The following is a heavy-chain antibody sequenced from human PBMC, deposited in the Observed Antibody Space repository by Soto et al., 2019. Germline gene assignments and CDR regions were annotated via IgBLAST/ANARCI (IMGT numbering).Heavy chain of an antibody. CDR3: ATGVDSVVVPARVLGYHYGMDV. CDR1: GFTFNNYA. V-gene: IGHV3-23*01. CDR2: ISGSGGST. Sequence: EVQLLESGGGLVQPGGSLRLSCAASGFTFNNYAMSWVRQAPGKGLEWVSGISGSGGSTCYADSVKGRFTISRDNYKKTLYLQMNSRRAEDTAVYYCATGVDSVVVPARVLGYHYGMDVWGQGTTVTVSS. J-gene: IGHJ6*02. D-gene: IGHD2-2*01.